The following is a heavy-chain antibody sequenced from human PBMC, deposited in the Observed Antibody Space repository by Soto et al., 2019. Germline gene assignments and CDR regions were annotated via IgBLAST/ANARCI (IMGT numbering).Heavy chain of an antibody. D-gene: IGHD2-2*01. CDR1: GGTFSSYA. V-gene: IGHV1-69*12. CDR2: IIPIFGTA. CDR3: ARSQSRLRVYSYYGMDV. J-gene: IGHJ6*02. Sequence: QVQLVQSGAEVKKPGSSVKVSCKASGGTFSSYAISWVRQAPGQGLEWMGGIIPIFGTANYAQKFQGRVTITADDSTSTAYMELSSLRSEDTAVYYCARSQSRLRVYSYYGMDVWGQGTTVTVSS.